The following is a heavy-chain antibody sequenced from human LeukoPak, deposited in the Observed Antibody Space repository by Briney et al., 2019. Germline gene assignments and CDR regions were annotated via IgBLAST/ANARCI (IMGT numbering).Heavy chain of an antibody. D-gene: IGHD6-19*01. CDR1: GFSLSTSGMR. CDR2: IDWDDDK. V-gene: IGHV2-70*04. J-gene: IGHJ4*02. Sequence: SGPTLVNPTQTLTLTCTFSGFSLSTSGMRVSWIRQPPGKALEWLARIDWDDDKFYSTSLKTRLTISKDTSKNQVVLTMTNMDPVDTATYYCARFASGLYSFDYWGQGTLATVSS. CDR3: ARFASGLYSFDY.